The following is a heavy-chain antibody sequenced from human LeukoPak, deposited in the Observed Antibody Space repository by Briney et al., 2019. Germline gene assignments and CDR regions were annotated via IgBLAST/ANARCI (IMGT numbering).Heavy chain of an antibody. CDR3: AKGSDYSSGWYRLPDY. CDR2: ISYDGSNK. V-gene: IGHV3-30*18. D-gene: IGHD6-19*01. CDR1: GLTFSSYG. J-gene: IGHJ4*02. Sequence: GGSLRLSCAASGLTFSSYGMHWVRQAPGKGLEWVAVISYDGSNKYYADSVKGRFTISRDNSKNTLYLQMNSLRAEDTAVYYCAKGSDYSSGWYRLPDYWGQGTLVTVSS.